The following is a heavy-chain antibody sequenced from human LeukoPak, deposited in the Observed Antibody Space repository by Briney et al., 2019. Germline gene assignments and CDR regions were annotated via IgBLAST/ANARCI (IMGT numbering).Heavy chain of an antibody. D-gene: IGHD2-21*02. Sequence: GGSLRLSCAASGFTFSSYAMSWVRQAPGKGLEWVSAISGSGRSTYFADSVKGRFTISRDNSKNTLYLQMNGLRAEDTAVYYCAKDGAVTAQPPFDYWGQGTLVTVSS. J-gene: IGHJ4*02. V-gene: IGHV3-23*01. CDR1: GFTFSSYA. CDR3: AKDGAVTAQPPFDY. CDR2: ISGSGRST.